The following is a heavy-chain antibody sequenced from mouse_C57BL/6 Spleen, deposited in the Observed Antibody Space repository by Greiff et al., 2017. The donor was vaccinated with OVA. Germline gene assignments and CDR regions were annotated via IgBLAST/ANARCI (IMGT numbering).Heavy chain of an antibody. D-gene: IGHD1-1*01. J-gene: IGHJ4*01. CDR1: GYTFTSYW. CDR3: AREGTTVVAPIDY. CDR2: IYPGSGST. V-gene: IGHV1-55*01. Sequence: QVQLQQPGAELVKPGASVKMSCKASGYTFTSYWITWVKQRPGQGLEWIGDIYPGSGSTNYNEKFKSKATLTVDTSSSTAYMQLSSLTSEDSAVYYCAREGTTVVAPIDYWGQGTSVTVSS.